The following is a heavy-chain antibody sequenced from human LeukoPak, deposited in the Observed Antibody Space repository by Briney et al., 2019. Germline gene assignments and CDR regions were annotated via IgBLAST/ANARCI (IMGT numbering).Heavy chain of an antibody. D-gene: IGHD2-15*01. CDR3: AKGSSGGSWYYFDY. Sequence: PGGSLRLSCAAPGFIFSNYAIIWVRQAPGKGLEWVSTISEGSGSTYYADSVRGRFTISRDNSKNTLYLQMNSLRAEDTAVYYCAKGSSGGSWYYFDYWGQGTLVTVSS. CDR1: GFIFSNYA. V-gene: IGHV3-23*01. CDR2: ISEGSGST. J-gene: IGHJ4*02.